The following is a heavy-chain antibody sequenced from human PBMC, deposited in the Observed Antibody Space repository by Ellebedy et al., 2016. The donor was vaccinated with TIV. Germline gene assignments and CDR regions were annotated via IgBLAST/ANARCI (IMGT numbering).Heavy chain of an antibody. CDR2: ISYDGSNK. V-gene: IGHV3-30*03. CDR1: GFTFSSYS. Sequence: GGSLRLXXAASGFTFSSYSMNWVRQAPGKGLEWVAVISYDGSNKYYADSVKGRFTISRDNAKNSLYLQMNSLRAEDTAVYYCARSPGVLLWFGESPYFDYWGQGTLVTVSS. CDR3: ARSPGVLLWFGESPYFDY. J-gene: IGHJ4*02. D-gene: IGHD3-10*01.